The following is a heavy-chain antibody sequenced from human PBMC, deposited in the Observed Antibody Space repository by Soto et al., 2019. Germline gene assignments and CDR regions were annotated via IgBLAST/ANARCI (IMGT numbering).Heavy chain of an antibody. Sequence: KQSQTLSLTCAISGDSVSSNSAAWNWIRQSPSRGLEWLGRTYYRSKWYNDYAVSVKSRITINPDTSKNQFSLQLNSVTPEDTAVYYCARITRLSYSSSSPSGSYYYGMDVWGQGTTVTVSS. CDR3: ARITRLSYSSSSPSGSYYYGMDV. J-gene: IGHJ6*02. V-gene: IGHV6-1*01. D-gene: IGHD6-6*01. CDR2: TYYRSKWYN. CDR1: GDSVSSNSAA.